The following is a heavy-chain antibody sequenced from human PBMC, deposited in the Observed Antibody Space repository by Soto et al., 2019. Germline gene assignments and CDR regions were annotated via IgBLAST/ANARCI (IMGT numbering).Heavy chain of an antibody. CDR1: GYTVTSYY. J-gene: IGHJ5*02. CDR2: INPSGGST. Sequence: ASVKGSCKAAGYTVTSYYMHWLRQAPGQGLEWMGIINPSGGSTSYAQKFQGRVTMTRDTSTSTVYMELSSLRSEDTAVYYCARGGYSYGRNQNGWFDPWGQGTLVTVSS. D-gene: IGHD5-18*01. V-gene: IGHV1-46*03. CDR3: ARGGYSYGRNQNGWFDP.